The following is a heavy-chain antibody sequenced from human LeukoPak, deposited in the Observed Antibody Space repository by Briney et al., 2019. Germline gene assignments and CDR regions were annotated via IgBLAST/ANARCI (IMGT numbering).Heavy chain of an antibody. J-gene: IGHJ6*01. CDR3: ARDDAFRGVAMDV. V-gene: IGHV3-33*07. CDR2: IWYDGSNK. D-gene: IGHD3-16*01. Sequence: GGSLRLSCAASGFTFSSYGMSWVRQAPGKGLEWVAAIWYDGSNKYYVDSVKGRFTISRDNSKNTLYLQMNSLRAEDTAVYFCARDDAFRGVAMDVWGQGTTVTVSS. CDR1: GFTFSSYG.